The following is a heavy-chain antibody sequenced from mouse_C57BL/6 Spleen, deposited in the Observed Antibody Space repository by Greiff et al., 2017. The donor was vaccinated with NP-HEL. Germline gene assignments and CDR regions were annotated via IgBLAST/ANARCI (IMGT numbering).Heavy chain of an antibody. Sequence: EVKLMESGGGLVKPGGSLKLSCAASGFTFSDYGMHWVRQAPEKGLEWVAYISSGSSTIYYADTVKGRFTISRDNAKNTLFLQMTSLRSEDTAMYYCANAYYSNRCAMDYWGQGTSVTVSS. CDR1: GFTFSDYG. CDR3: ANAYYSNRCAMDY. V-gene: IGHV5-17*01. J-gene: IGHJ4*01. D-gene: IGHD2-5*01. CDR2: ISSGSSTI.